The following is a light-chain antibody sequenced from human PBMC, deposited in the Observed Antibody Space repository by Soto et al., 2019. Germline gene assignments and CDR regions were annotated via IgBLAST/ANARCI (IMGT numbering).Light chain of an antibody. CDR2: DVT. Sequence: QSVLTQPRSVSGSPGQSVTISCTGTSSDVGAYNYVSWYQQHPGKAPKLMIYDVTKRPSGVPDRFSGFKSGNTASLTISGLQAEDEADYYCCSYAGDYSVVFGGGTKLTVL. J-gene: IGLJ2*01. V-gene: IGLV2-11*01. CDR3: CSYAGDYSVV. CDR1: SSDVGAYNY.